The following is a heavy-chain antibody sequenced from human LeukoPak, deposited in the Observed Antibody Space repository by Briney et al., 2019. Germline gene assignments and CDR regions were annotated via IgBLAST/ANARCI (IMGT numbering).Heavy chain of an antibody. CDR1: GFTFSSYG. V-gene: IGHV3-33*01. D-gene: IGHD3-22*01. CDR2: XXXXXXNK. J-gene: IGHJ4*02. CDR3: ASGGPDYYDSSGYYPSPPDY. Sequence: PGRSLRLSCAASGFTFSSYGMHWVRQXPGEGLXXXXXXXXXXXNKYYADSVKGRFTISRDNSKNTLYLQMNSLRAEDTAVYYCASGGPDYYDSSGYYPSPPDYWGPGTLVTVSS.